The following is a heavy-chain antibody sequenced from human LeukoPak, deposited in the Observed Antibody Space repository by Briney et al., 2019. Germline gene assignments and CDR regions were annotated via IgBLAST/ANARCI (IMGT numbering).Heavy chain of an antibody. CDR1: GYSFTTYW. J-gene: IGHJ4*02. Sequence: GESLKISCKGSGYSFTTYWIALVRQMPGKGLEWMGIIYPGDSDTRYSPSFQGQVTMSADKSISTAYLQWSSLRASDSAIYYCARVVNLSFDYWGQGTLVTVSS. CDR3: ARVVNLSFDY. CDR2: IYPGDSDT. V-gene: IGHV5-51*01. D-gene: IGHD2-21*01.